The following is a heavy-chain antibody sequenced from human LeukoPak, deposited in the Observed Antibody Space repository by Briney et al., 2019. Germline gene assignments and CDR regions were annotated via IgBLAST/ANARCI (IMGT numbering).Heavy chain of an antibody. D-gene: IGHD1-14*01. CDR1: GGSVSSGSYY. Sequence: SETLSLTCTVSGGSVSSGSYYWSWIRQPPGKGLEWIGYIYYSGSTNYNPSLKSRVTISVDTSKNQFSLKLSSVTAADTAVCYCARGGGLPTTSDYWGQGTLVTVSS. CDR3: ARGGGLPTTSDY. V-gene: IGHV4-61*01. CDR2: IYYSGST. J-gene: IGHJ4*02.